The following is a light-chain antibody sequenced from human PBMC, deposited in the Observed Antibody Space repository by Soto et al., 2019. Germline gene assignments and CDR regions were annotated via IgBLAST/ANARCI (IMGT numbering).Light chain of an antibody. J-gene: IGKJ3*01. V-gene: IGKV3-20*01. CDR1: QSVSSNY. CDR3: QQYGSSPPNFT. Sequence: EIVLTQSPGTLSLSPGERATLSCRASQSVSSNYLAWYQQRPGQAPRLLIFGASYRATGIPDRFSGSGSGTDFTLTISRLEPEDFAVYYCQQYGSSPPNFTFGPGTKVDIK. CDR2: GAS.